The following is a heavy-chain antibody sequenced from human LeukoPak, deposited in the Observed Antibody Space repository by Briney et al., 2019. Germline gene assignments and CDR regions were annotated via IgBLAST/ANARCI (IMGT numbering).Heavy chain of an antibody. J-gene: IGHJ5*02. V-gene: IGHV4-59*01. D-gene: IGHD6-19*01. CDR2: IHYSGST. CDR3: AREGQWLPDWFDP. Sequence: PSETLSLTCTVSGGSISGYYWSWIRQPPGQGLEWIGYIHYSGSTNYNPSLKSRVTISLDMSKNQFSLKLNSVTAADTVVYYCAREGQWLPDWFDPWGQGTLVTVSS. CDR1: GGSISGYY.